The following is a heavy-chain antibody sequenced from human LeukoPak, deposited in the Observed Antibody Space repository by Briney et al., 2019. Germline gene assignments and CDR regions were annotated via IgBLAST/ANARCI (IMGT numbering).Heavy chain of an antibody. CDR1: GGSISSGGYY. J-gene: IGHJ4*02. CDR2: IYYSGST. V-gene: IGHV4-31*03. CDR3: TRQHPRSYYYDSSGTHLDY. Sequence: SQTLSLTCTVSGGSISSGGYYWSWIRQHPGKGLEWIGYIYYSGSTYYNPSLKSRVTISVDTSKNQFSLKLSSVTAADTAVYYCTRQHPRSYYYDSSGTHLDYWGQGTLVTVSS. D-gene: IGHD3-22*01.